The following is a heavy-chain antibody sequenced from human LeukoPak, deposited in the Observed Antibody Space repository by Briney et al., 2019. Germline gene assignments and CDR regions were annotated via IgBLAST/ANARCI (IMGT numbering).Heavy chain of an antibody. CDR3: AREYCSGGNCAGGFYFDL. CDR2: IGVVGDT. V-gene: IGHV3-13*01. D-gene: IGHD2-15*01. Sequence: GGSRRLSCAASGCTFSNYDFHWVRQAAGKGLEWVSAIGVVGDTYYSGSVKGRFTISRESAKNSLYLQMNSLRDGDTAVYYCAREYCSGGNCAGGFYFDLWGRGTPVTVSS. CDR1: GCTFSNYD. J-gene: IGHJ2*01.